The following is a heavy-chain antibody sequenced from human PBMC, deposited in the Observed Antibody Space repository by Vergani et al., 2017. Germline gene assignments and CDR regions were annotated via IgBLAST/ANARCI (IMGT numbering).Heavy chain of an antibody. J-gene: IGHJ6*02. CDR3: ARDRGLYYGMDV. CDR1: GYTFTSYY. V-gene: IGHV1-46*01. CDR2: INPSGGST. Sequence: QVQLVQSGAEVKKPGASVKVSCKASGYTFTSYYMHWVRQAPGQGLEWMGIINPSGGSTSYAQKFQGRVTMTRDTSTSTVYMELNSLRAEDTAVYYCARDRGLYYGMDVWGQGTTVTVSS.